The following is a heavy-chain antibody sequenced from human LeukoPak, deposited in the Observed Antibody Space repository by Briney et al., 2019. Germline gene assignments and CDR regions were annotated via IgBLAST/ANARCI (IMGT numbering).Heavy chain of an antibody. D-gene: IGHD3-10*01. CDR1: GGSISSFY. CDR3: ARGFTGSYYYYYGMDV. V-gene: IGHV4-59*01. Sequence: SETLSLTCTVSGGSISSFYWSWIRQPPGKGLEWIGYIYYSGSTNYNPSLKSRVTISVDTSKSQFSLKLSSVTAADTAVYYCARGFTGSYYYYYGMDVWGQGTTVTVSS. J-gene: IGHJ6*02. CDR2: IYYSGST.